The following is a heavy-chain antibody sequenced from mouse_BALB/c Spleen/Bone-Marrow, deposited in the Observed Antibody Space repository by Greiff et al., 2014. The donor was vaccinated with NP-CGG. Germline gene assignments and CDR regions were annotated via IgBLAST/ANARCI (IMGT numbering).Heavy chain of an antibody. J-gene: IGHJ3*01. Sequence: VQLKESGGGLVKPGGPLKLSCAASGFTFSSYTMSWVRQTPEKRLEWVATISSGGSYTYYPDSVKGRFTISRDNAKNTLYLQMSSLKSEDTAMYYCTRSYYRYDEEAWFAYWGQGTLVTVSA. CDR2: ISSGGSYT. V-gene: IGHV5-6-4*01. CDR3: TRSYYRYDEEAWFAY. CDR1: GFTFSSYT. D-gene: IGHD2-14*01.